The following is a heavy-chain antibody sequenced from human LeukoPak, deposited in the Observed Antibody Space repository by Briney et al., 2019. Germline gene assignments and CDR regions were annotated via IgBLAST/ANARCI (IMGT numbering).Heavy chain of an antibody. CDR2: INHSGST. Sequence: KSGGSLRLSCAASGFTFSGYYWGWIRQPPGKGLEWIGEINHSGSTNYNPSLKSRVTISVDTSKNQFSLKLSSVTAADTAVYYCARGRGNRLSYWGQGTLVTVSS. J-gene: IGHJ4*02. V-gene: IGHV4-34*01. CDR3: ARGRGNRLSY. D-gene: IGHD1-14*01. CDR1: GFTFSGYY.